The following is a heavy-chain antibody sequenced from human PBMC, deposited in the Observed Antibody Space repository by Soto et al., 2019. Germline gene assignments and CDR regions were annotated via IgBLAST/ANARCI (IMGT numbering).Heavy chain of an antibody. CDR2: ISGSGGST. D-gene: IGHD3-10*01. CDR1: GFTFCSSA. J-gene: IGHJ6*02. Sequence: PGGTLRLSFADSGFTFCSSAMSLVRQAPGKGLEWVSAISGSGGSTYYADSVKGRFTISRDNSKNTLYLQMNSLRAEDTAVYYCAKSALLWFGELNGMDVWGQGT. CDR3: AKSALLWFGELNGMDV. V-gene: IGHV3-23*01.